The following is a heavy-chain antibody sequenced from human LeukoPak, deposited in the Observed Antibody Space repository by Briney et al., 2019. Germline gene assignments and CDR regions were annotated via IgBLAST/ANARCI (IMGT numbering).Heavy chain of an antibody. CDR1: GYTFTGYY. CDR3: ARAGGSYWWFDS. J-gene: IGHJ5*01. Sequence: AASVKVSCKASGYTFTGYYLHWVRQAPGQGLEWMGCVNPNSGDTNYAQKFQGSVTMTRDTSISTVYMELSRLRSDDTAVYYCARAGGSYWWFDSWGQGTLVTVSS. V-gene: IGHV1-2*02. CDR2: VNPNSGDT. D-gene: IGHD1-26*01.